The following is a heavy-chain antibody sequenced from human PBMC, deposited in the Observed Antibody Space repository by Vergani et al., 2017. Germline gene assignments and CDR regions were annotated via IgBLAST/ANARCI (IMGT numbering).Heavy chain of an antibody. CDR2: IIPIFGTA. J-gene: IGHJ6*02. CDR3: ARGLRIAVAGRSSYYYYGMDV. CDR1: GGTFSSYA. D-gene: IGHD6-19*01. V-gene: IGHV1-69*18. Sequence: QVQLVQSGAEVKKPGSSVKVSCKASGGTFSSYAISWVRQAPGQGLEWMGRIIPIFGTANYAQKFQGRVTITADESTSTAYMELSSLRSEDTAVYYCARGLRIAVAGRSSYYYYGMDVWGQGTTVTVSS.